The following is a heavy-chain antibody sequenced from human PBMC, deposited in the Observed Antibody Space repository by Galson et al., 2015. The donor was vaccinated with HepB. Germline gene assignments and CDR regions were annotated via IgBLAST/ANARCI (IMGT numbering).Heavy chain of an antibody. CDR2: IVVGSGNT. V-gene: IGHV1-58*01. CDR3: AAEEGYGDYAFDY. CDR1: GFTFTSSA. J-gene: IGHJ4*02. Sequence: SVKVSCKASGFTFTSSAVQWVRQARGQRLEWIGWIVVGSGNTSYAQKFQERVTITRDMSTSTAYMELSSLRSEDTAVYYCAAEEGYGDYAFDYWGQGTLVTVSS. D-gene: IGHD4-17*01.